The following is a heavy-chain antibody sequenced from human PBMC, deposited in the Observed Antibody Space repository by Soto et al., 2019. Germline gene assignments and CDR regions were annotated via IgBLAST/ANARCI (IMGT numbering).Heavy chain of an antibody. CDR2: LNPSIGDT. Sequence: ASVKSSCKAAGYTFTDYYFHWVRQAIGQGLEWMGWLNPSIGDTTYAQKFQDRVTMTRDTSISTVYMELSRLTSDDTAVYYCARASVDVVSMVNSTLDVWGLGTTVTVSS. CDR1: GYTFTDYY. J-gene: IGHJ6*02. V-gene: IGHV1-2*02. D-gene: IGHD5-12*01. CDR3: ARASVDVVSMVNSTLDV.